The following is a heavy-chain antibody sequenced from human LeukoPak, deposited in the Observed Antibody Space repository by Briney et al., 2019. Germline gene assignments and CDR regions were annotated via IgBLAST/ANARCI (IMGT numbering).Heavy chain of an antibody. CDR1: GGTFSSYA. CDR3: ARPSNYYGSGSPYYYYGMDV. V-gene: IGHV1-69*13. Sequence: SVKVSCKASGGTFSSYAISWVRQAPGQGLEWMGGIIPIFGTANYAQKFQGRVTITADESTSTAYMELSSLGSEDTAVYYCARPSNYYGSGSPYYYYGMDVWGQGTTVTVSS. CDR2: IIPIFGTA. J-gene: IGHJ6*02. D-gene: IGHD3-10*01.